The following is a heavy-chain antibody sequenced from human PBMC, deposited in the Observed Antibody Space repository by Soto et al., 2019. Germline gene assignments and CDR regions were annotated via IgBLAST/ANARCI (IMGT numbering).Heavy chain of an antibody. CDR2: INTGNGNT. V-gene: IGHV1-3*04. D-gene: IGHD3-3*01. CDR1: GYPFSNYN. CDR3: ARILSGLTIFGVAYPGDY. Sequence: ASVKVSCKDSGYPFSNYNIHWVRQAPGRGLEWVGWINTGNGNTRYSQKVQGRVSITSDQSANTAYMELSSLESEDTAVYYCARILSGLTIFGVAYPGDYWGQGTLVTVSS. J-gene: IGHJ4*02.